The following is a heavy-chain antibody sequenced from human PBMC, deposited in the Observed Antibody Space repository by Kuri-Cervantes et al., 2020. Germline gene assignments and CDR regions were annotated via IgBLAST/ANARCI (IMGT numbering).Heavy chain of an antibody. Sequence: AGTLSLTCTVSGYSISSGYFWGWIRQPPGKGLEWIASIFHSGTTFYNPSLKSRVTISVDTSKNQFSLKLSSVTAADTAVYYCASDYYGSGSYPLEYFQHWGQGTLVTVSS. V-gene: IGHV4-38-2*02. CDR1: GYSISSGYF. CDR3: ASDYYGSGSYPLEYFQH. D-gene: IGHD3-10*01. J-gene: IGHJ1*01. CDR2: IFHSGTT.